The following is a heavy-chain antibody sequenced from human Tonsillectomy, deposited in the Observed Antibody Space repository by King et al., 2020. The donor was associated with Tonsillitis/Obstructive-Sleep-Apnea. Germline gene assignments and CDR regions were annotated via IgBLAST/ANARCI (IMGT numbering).Heavy chain of an antibody. J-gene: IGHJ6*02. D-gene: IGHD6-19*01. Sequence: VQLQESGPGLVKPSETLSLTCTVSGGSISSYCWSWIRQPPGKGLEWIGYIYYSGSTNYNPSLKSRVTISVDTSKNQFSLKLNSVTAADTAVYYCARAVYSNGRPYYYYGMDVWGQGTTVTVSS. V-gene: IGHV4-59*01. CDR2: IYYSGST. CDR3: ARAVYSNGRPYYYYGMDV. CDR1: GGSISSYC.